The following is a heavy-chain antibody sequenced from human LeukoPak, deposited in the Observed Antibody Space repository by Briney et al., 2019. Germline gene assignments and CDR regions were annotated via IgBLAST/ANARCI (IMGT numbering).Heavy chain of an antibody. D-gene: IGHD3-10*01. CDR1: GGSVSSGSYY. CDR2: IYYSGST. CDR3: ATDRGGPGGFGELAGNWFDP. Sequence: PSETLSLTCTVSGGSVSSGSYYWLWIRQPPGGGLEWIGYIYYSGSTNYNPPLKSRVTISVDTSKNQFSLKLSSVTAADTAVYYRATDRGGPGGFGELAGNWFDPWGHGTLVTVSS. J-gene: IGHJ5*02. V-gene: IGHV4-61*01.